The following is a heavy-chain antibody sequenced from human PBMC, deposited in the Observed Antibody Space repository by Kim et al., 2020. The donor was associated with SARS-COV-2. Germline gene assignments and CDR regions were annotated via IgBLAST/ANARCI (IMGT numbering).Heavy chain of an antibody. CDR2: IIPILGIA. CDR3: ARVLKTLNGQYYFDY. Sequence: SVKVSCKASGGTFSSYAISWVRQAPGQGLEWMGRIIPILGIANYAQKFQGRVTITADKSTSTAYMELSSLRSEDTAVYYCARVLKTLNGQYYFDYWGQGTLVTVSS. CDR1: GGTFSSYA. V-gene: IGHV1-69*04. J-gene: IGHJ4*02. D-gene: IGHD2-8*01.